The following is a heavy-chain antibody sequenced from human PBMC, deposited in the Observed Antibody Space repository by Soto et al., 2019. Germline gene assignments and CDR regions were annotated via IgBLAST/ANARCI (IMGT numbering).Heavy chain of an antibody. V-gene: IGHV3-33*01. D-gene: IGHD1-26*01. J-gene: IGHJ6*02. Sequence: QVQLVESGGGVVQPGRSLRLSCAASGFTFSSYGMHWVRQAPGKGLEWVAVIWYDGSNKYYADSVKGRFTISRDNSKTTLYLQMISPRAEDTAVYYCARDRKLMNLGHYYYGMDVWGQGTTVTVSS. CDR3: ARDRKLMNLGHYYYGMDV. CDR2: IWYDGSNK. CDR1: GFTFSSYG.